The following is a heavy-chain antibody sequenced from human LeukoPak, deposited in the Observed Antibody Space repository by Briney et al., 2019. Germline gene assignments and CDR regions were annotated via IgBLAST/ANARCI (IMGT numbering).Heavy chain of an antibody. Sequence: EWVAVIWYDGSNKYYADSVKGRFTISRDNSKNTLYLQMNSLRAEDTAVYYCAKPYDFWSNYFDYWGQGTLVTVSS. J-gene: IGHJ4*02. D-gene: IGHD3-3*01. V-gene: IGHV3-33*06. CDR2: IWYDGSNK. CDR3: AKPYDFWSNYFDY.